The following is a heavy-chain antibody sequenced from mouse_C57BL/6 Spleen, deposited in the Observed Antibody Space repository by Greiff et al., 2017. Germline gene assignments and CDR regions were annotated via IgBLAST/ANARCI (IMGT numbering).Heavy chain of an antibody. Sequence: VQLQQSGPELVKPGASVKISCKASGYSFTGYYMNWVKQSPEKSLEWIGEINPSTGGTTYNQKFKAKATLTVDKSSSTAYMQLKSLTSEDSAVYYCARVTTVVGAMDYWGQGTSVTVAS. J-gene: IGHJ4*01. CDR1: GYSFTGYY. CDR3: ARVTTVVGAMDY. V-gene: IGHV1-42*01. D-gene: IGHD1-1*01. CDR2: INPSTGGT.